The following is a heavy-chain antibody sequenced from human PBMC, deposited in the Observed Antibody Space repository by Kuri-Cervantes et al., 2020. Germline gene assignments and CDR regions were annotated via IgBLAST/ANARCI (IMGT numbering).Heavy chain of an antibody. Sequence: SETLSLTCTVSGGSISSYYWSWIRQPPGKGLEWIGYIYYSGSTYYNPSLKSRVTISVDTSKNQFSLKLSSVTAADTAVYYCARSDYGDYPHFDYWGQGTLVTVSS. D-gene: IGHD4-17*01. CDR1: GGSISSYY. J-gene: IGHJ4*02. CDR3: ARSDYGDYPHFDY. V-gene: IGHV4-59*08. CDR2: IYYSGST.